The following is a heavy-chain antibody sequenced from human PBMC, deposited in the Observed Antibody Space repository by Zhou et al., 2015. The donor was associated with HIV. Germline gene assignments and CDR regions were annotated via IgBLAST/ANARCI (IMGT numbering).Heavy chain of an antibody. Sequence: QVQLVQSGAEVKKPGSSVKVSCKASGGTFSSYTISWVRQAPGQGLEWMGRIIPILGIANYAQKFQGRVTITADKSTSTAYMELSSLRSEDTAVYYCARRREYLAYYYGMDVWGQGTTVTVSS. V-gene: IGHV1-69*02. D-gene: IGHD2/OR15-2a*01. CDR2: IIPILGIA. J-gene: IGHJ6*02. CDR1: GGTFSSYT. CDR3: ARRREYLAYYYGMDV.